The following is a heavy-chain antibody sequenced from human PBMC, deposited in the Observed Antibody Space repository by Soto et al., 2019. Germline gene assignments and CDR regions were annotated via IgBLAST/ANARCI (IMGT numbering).Heavy chain of an antibody. Sequence: GGSLRLSCAASGFTFSSYAMSWVRQAPGKGLEWVSAISGSGGSTYYADSVKGRFTISRDNSKNTLYLQMNSLRAEDTAVYYCAKDSESGRRYNWFDPWGQGTLVTVSS. CDR3: AKDSESGRRYNWFDP. CDR1: GFTFSSYA. CDR2: ISGSGGST. J-gene: IGHJ5*02. V-gene: IGHV3-23*01. D-gene: IGHD6-25*01.